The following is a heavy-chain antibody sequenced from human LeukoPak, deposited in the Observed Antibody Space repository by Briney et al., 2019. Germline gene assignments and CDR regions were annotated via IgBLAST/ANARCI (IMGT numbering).Heavy chain of an antibody. CDR3: AREGTHTNLWYHWFDP. J-gene: IGHJ5*02. CDR2: IHHSGST. Sequence: PSETLSLTCSVSGYSISSGYYWGWFRQPPGKELEWIGSIHHSGSTDYKPSLKSRVTISVDTSKNQFSLKLKSVTAADTAVYYCAREGTHTNLWYHWFDPWGQGTLVTVSS. CDR1: GYSISSGYY. D-gene: IGHD6-13*01. V-gene: IGHV4-38-2*02.